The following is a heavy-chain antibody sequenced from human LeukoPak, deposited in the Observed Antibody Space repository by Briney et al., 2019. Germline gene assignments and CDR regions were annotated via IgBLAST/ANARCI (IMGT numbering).Heavy chain of an antibody. D-gene: IGHD3-22*01. CDR1: GFSFSDLY. CDR2: TRNKPNSYTT. CDR3: VRDFYESSGSTYYFDY. V-gene: IGHV3-72*01. J-gene: IGHJ4*02. Sequence: PGGSLRLSCAASGFSFSDLYMDWVRQAPGKGLEWVGRTRNKPNSYTTEYAASVKGRFTTSRDDSKNSLYLQMNSLKIEDTAVYYCVRDFYESSGSTYYFDYWGQGTLVTVSS.